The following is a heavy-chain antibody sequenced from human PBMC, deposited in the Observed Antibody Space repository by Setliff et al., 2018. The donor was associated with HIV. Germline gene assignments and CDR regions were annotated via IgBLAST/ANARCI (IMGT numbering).Heavy chain of an antibody. Sequence: PGGSLRLSCEASGFNVEKSGMHWIRQAPGKGLEWVAVMYYDGVTTYYADSVKGRFTISRDNSKNTLYLQMNSLRAEDTAVYYCAKDLWRYYNSGSFYMDVWGKGTTVTVSS. J-gene: IGHJ6*03. V-gene: IGHV3-30*19. CDR2: MYYDGVTT. CDR3: AKDLWRYYNSGSFYMDV. D-gene: IGHD3-10*01. CDR1: GFNVEKSG.